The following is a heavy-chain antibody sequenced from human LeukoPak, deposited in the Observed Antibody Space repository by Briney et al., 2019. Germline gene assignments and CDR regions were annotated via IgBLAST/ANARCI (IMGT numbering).Heavy chain of an antibody. Sequence: PSETLSPTCAVSGGSISSGGYSWSWIRQPPGKGLEWIGYIYHSGSTYYNPSLKSRVTISVDRSKNQFSLKLSSVTAADTAVYYCARARGPNWFDPWGQGTLVTVSS. V-gene: IGHV4-30-2*01. CDR3: ARARGPNWFDP. CDR2: IYHSGST. D-gene: IGHD3/OR15-3a*01. CDR1: GGSISSGGYS. J-gene: IGHJ5*02.